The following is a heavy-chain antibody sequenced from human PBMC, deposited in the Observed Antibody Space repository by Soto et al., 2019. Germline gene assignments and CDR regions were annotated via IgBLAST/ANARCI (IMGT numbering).Heavy chain of an antibody. D-gene: IGHD3-16*01. Sequence: QVQLQESGPGLVRPSETLSLTCIVSGASISSYYWSWIRQPPGRGLGWIGYIYDSGRTEYNPSLKSRVTISTDTSKNQFSLKLNSVTAADTAVYYCAREGLRKGRVFDIWGQGTMVTVSS. CDR2: IYDSGRT. J-gene: IGHJ3*02. CDR1: GASISSYY. V-gene: IGHV4-59*01. CDR3: AREGLRKGRVFDI.